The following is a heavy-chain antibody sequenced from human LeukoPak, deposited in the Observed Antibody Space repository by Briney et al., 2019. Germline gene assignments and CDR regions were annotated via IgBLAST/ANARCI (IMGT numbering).Heavy chain of an antibody. CDR1: GFTVSSNY. CDR3: AREGGSCYFDY. D-gene: IGHD2-15*01. J-gene: IGHJ4*02. CDR2: IYSGGST. Sequence: GGSLRLSCAASGFTVSSNYMSWVRQAPGKGLEWVSVIYSGGSTYYADSVKARFTISRDNSKNTLYLQMNSLRAEDTAVYYCAREGGSCYFDYWGQGTLVTVSS. V-gene: IGHV3-66*02.